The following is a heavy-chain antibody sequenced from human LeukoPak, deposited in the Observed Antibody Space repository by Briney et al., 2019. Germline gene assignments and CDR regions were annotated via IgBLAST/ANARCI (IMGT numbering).Heavy chain of an antibody. CDR3: ARAFFYASGSYSVSYFDY. V-gene: IGHV3-48*03. Sequence: GGSLRLSCAASGFTFSSYEMNWVRQAPGKGLEWVSYISSSGSTIYYADSVKGRFTISRDNAKNSLYLQMNSLRAEDTAVYYCARAFFYASGSYSVSYFDYWGQGTLVTVSS. D-gene: IGHD3-10*01. CDR1: GFTFSSYE. J-gene: IGHJ4*02. CDR2: ISSSGSTI.